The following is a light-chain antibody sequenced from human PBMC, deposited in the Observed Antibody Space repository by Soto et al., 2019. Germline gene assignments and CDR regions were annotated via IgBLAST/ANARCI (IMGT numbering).Light chain of an antibody. CDR2: IND. V-gene: IGLV1-44*01. Sequence: QSVLTQPPSLSGTPGQRVTFSCSGSSSNIAGNTVHWYQHLPGTAPKLLIYINDQRPSGVPGRFSASTSGTSASLAISGLQSDDEADYYCATWDDDLNAAVFGGGTQLTVL. CDR3: ATWDDDLNAAV. J-gene: IGLJ7*01. CDR1: SSNIAGNT.